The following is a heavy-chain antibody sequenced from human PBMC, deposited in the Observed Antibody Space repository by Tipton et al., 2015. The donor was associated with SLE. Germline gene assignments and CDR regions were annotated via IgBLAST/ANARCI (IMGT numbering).Heavy chain of an antibody. J-gene: IGHJ4*02. CDR1: GGSISSSSYY. D-gene: IGHD6-13*01. CDR3: AKGRQQLAFDY. V-gene: IGHV4-39*07. Sequence: TLSLTCTASGGSISSSSYYWGWIRQPPGKGLEWIGSIYYSGSTYYNPSLKSRVTISVDTSKNQFSLKLSSVTAADTAVYYCAKGRQQLAFDYWGQGTLVTVSS. CDR2: IYYSGST.